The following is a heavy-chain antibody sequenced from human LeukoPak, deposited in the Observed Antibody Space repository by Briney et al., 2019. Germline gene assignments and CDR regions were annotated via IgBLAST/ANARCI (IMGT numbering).Heavy chain of an antibody. V-gene: IGHV1-18*01. CDR3: AREVDTAMAPYFDY. CDR1: GYTFTSYD. CDR2: ISAYNGNT. Sequence: GASVKVSCKASGYTFTSYDISWVRQAPGQGLEWMGWISAYNGNTNYAQKLQGRVTMTTDTSTSTAYMELRSLRSDDTAVYYCAREVDTAMAPYFDYWGQGTLVTVSS. J-gene: IGHJ4*02. D-gene: IGHD5-18*01.